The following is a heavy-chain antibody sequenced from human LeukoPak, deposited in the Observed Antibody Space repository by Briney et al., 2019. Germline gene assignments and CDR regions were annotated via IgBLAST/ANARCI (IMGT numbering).Heavy chain of an antibody. CDR3: AKDQEQWLVRPIAFDY. CDR2: ISYDGSNK. J-gene: IGHJ4*02. V-gene: IGHV3-30*18. D-gene: IGHD6-19*01. Sequence: SGGSLRLSCAASGFTFSSYGMHWVRQAPGKGLEWVAVISYDGSNKYYADSVKGRFTISRDNSKNTLYLQMNSLRAEDTAVYYCAKDQEQWLVRPIAFDYWGQGTLVTVSS. CDR1: GFTFSSYG.